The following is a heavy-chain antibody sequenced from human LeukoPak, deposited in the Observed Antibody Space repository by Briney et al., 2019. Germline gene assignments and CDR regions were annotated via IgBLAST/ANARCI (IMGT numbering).Heavy chain of an antibody. Sequence: SETLSLTCAVYGGSFSGYYWSWIRQPPGKGLEWIGEINHSGSTNYNPSLKSRVTISVDTSKNQFSLKLSSVTAADTAVYYCARGPDRVPDYWGQGTLVTVSS. CDR3: ARGPDRVPDY. CDR2: INHSGST. V-gene: IGHV4-34*01. CDR1: GGSFSGYY. D-gene: IGHD3-22*01. J-gene: IGHJ4*02.